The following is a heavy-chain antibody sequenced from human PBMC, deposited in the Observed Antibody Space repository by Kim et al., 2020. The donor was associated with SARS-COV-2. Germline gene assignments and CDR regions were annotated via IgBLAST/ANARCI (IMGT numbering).Heavy chain of an antibody. CDR3: ATNYDILTGYPYYYGMDV. Sequence: SETLSLTCTVSGGSISSYYWSWIRQPPGKGLEWIGYIYYSGSTNYNPSLKSRVTISVDTSKNQFSLKLSSVTAADTAVYYCATNYDILTGYPYYYGMDVWGQGTTVTVSS. CDR2: IYYSGST. J-gene: IGHJ6*02. CDR1: GGSISSYY. D-gene: IGHD3-9*01. V-gene: IGHV4-59*08.